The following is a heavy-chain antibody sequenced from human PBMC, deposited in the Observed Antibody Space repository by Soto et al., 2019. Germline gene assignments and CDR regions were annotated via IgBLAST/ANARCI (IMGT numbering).Heavy chain of an antibody. CDR1: GYTLTELS. CDR3: ATAESPHYDILTGAGD. CDR2: FDPEDGET. J-gene: IGHJ4*02. V-gene: IGHV1-24*01. Sequence: ASVKVSCKVSGYTLTELSMHWVRQAPGKGLEWMGGFDPEDGETIYAQKFQGRVTMTEDTSTDTAYMELSSLRSEDTAVYYCATAESPHYDILTGAGDWGQGTLVTVAS. D-gene: IGHD3-9*01.